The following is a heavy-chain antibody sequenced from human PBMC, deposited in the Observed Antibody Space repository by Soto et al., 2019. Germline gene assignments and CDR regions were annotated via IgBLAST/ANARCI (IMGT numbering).Heavy chain of an antibody. J-gene: IGHJ3*02. V-gene: IGHV3-30*18. CDR2: ISYDGSNK. D-gene: IGHD3-10*01. CDR1: GFTFSSYG. CDR3: AKPNYYGSGSYRARGAFDI. Sequence: PGGFLRLSCAASGFTFSSYGMHWVRQAPGKGLEWVAVISYDGSNKYYADSVKGRFTISRDNSKNTLYLQMNSLRAEDTAVYYCAKPNYYGSGSYRARGAFDIWGQGTMVTVSS.